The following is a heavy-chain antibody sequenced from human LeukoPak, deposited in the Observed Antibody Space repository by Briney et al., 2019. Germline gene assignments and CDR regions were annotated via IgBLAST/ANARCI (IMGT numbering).Heavy chain of an antibody. CDR2: INHSGST. D-gene: IGHD2-2*01. V-gene: IGHV4-34*01. J-gene: IGHJ4*02. CDR3: ARPFCSTSCH. CDR1: GGSFSGYY. Sequence: SATLSLTCAVYGGSFSGYYWSWIRQPPGKGLEWIGEINHSGSTNYNPSLKSRVTISVDTSKNQFSLKLSSVTAADTAVYYCARPFCSTSCHWGQGTLVTVSS.